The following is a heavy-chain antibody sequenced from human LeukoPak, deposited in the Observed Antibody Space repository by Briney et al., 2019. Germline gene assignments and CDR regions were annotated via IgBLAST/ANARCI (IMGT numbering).Heavy chain of an antibody. D-gene: IGHD3-22*01. J-gene: IGHJ4*02. CDR2: IYTSGST. CDR1: GGSITSGSYY. Sequence: SETLSLTCTVSGGSITSGSYYWSWIRHPAGKGLEWIVRIYTSGSTNYNPDLKSRVTISVAASKNQFSLKLSAVTAADTAVYYCARGPGDSSGYFDYWGQGTLVTVSS. CDR3: ARGPGDSSGYFDY. V-gene: IGHV4-61*02.